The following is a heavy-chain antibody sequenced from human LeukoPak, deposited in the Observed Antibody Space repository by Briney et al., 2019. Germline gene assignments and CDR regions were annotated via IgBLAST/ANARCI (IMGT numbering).Heavy chain of an antibody. J-gene: IGHJ4*02. CDR3: ARGTKDGYNDN. CDR1: GFTFSNYW. D-gene: IGHD5-24*01. Sequence: GGSLRLSCAASGFTFSNYWMHWVRQAPGKGLVWVSRIHSDGSSTSYADSVKGRFTMSRDNAKNTLFLQMNSLRAEDTAVYYCARGTKDGYNDNWGQGTLVTVSS. CDR2: IHSDGSST. V-gene: IGHV3-74*01.